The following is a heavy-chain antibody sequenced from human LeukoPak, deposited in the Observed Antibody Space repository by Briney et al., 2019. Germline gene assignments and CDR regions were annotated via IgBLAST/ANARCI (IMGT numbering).Heavy chain of an antibody. V-gene: IGHV1-2*02. CDR2: IHSNSGVT. CDR3: TREDY. CDR1: GYTFTDYY. J-gene: IGHJ4*02. Sequence: ASVKVSCKASGYTFTDYYIHRVRQAPGQGLEWMGWIHSNSGVTVYSQKFQGRVTMTRDTSITTAYMELSRLTSDDTAMYYCTREDYWGQGTLVTVSS.